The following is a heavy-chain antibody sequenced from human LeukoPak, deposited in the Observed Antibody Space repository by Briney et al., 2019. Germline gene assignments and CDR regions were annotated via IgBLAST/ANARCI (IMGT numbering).Heavy chain of an antibody. J-gene: IGHJ3*01. D-gene: IGHD3-10*01. CDR2: ITPLSATP. CDR1: AGTFNTYA. CDR3: AGDPPGTPVGFDV. Sequence: SVKVSCKASAGTFNTYAISWVRQAPGQGLEWMGRITPLSATPSQSQWIQGRVTITADISTNTVFLDLSSLRSEETALYFCAGDPPGTPVGFDVWGQGTMVTVSS. V-gene: IGHV1-69*06.